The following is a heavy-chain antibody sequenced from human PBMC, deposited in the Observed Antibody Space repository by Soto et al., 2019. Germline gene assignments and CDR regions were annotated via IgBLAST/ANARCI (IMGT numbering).Heavy chain of an antibody. V-gene: IGHV1-3*01. CDR2: VNAGNGNT. J-gene: IGHJ6*02. Sequence: ASVKVSCKASGYSFTSYAIYWVRQAPGQRLEWMGWVNAGNGNTKYSQKLQGRVTFTGDTSASTAHMELSSLRSEDTAVYFCARGVENIVVVLDVFGYYGMDVWGQGTTVTVSS. D-gene: IGHD2-2*01. CDR1: GYSFTSYA. CDR3: ARGVENIVVVLDVFGYYGMDV.